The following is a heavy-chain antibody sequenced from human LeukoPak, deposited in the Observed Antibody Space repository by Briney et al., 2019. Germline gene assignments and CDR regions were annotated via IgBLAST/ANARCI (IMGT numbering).Heavy chain of an antibody. D-gene: IGHD3-3*01. CDR1: GGSISSGGYS. J-gene: IGHJ5*02. Sequence: IPSETLSLTCAVSGGSISSGGYSWSWIRQPPGKGLEWIGYIYHSGSTYYNPSLKSRVTISVDRSKNQFSLKLSSVTAADTAVYYCARGGALLEWLPNNLHFDPWGQGTLVTVSS. V-gene: IGHV4-30-2*01. CDR2: IYHSGST. CDR3: ARGGALLEWLPNNLHFDP.